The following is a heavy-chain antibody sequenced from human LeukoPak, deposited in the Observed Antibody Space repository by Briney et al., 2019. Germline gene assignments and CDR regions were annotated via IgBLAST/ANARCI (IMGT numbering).Heavy chain of an antibody. CDR1: GGSFSGYY. Sequence: SETLSLTCAVYGGSFSGYYWSWLRQPPGKGLEWIGEINHSGSTNYNPSLKSRVTISVDTSKNQFSLKLSSVTAADTAVYYCARLGHYYDSSGYYYVGAFDIWGQGTMVTVSS. CDR2: INHSGST. D-gene: IGHD3-22*01. V-gene: IGHV4-34*01. CDR3: ARLGHYYDSSGYYYVGAFDI. J-gene: IGHJ3*02.